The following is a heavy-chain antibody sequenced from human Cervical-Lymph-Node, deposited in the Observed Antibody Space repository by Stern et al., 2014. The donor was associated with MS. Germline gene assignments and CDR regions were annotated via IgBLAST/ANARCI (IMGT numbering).Heavy chain of an antibody. CDR2: INTTTGNP. CDR1: GYSITASP. V-gene: IGHV7-4-1*01. D-gene: IGHD6-6*01. CDR3: APWGTGSSPALLY. J-gene: IGHJ4*02. Sequence: QEQLVQSGSEFKKPGASGKVSCKASGYSITASPVNWVRQAPGQGIKWMGWINTTTGNPTFAQDFTERFVVSLANPTHTSYLQIPSLKAEDSAVYFCAPWGTGSSPALLYWGQGTLVTVSS.